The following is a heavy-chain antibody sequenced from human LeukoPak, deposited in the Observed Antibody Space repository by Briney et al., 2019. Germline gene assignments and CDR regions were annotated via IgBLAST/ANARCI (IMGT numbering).Heavy chain of an antibody. V-gene: IGHV3-74*01. CDR3: AREWDLPGAYYMDV. Sequence: GGSLRLSCAASEFTFSTYWMHWVRQAPGKGLVWVSRISRDGSNTFYADSVKGRFTISRDNAKSTLYLQMNSLRGDDTAVYYCAREWDLPGAYYMDVWGKGTTVTVSS. CDR1: EFTFSTYW. D-gene: IGHD1-26*01. J-gene: IGHJ6*03. CDR2: ISRDGSNT.